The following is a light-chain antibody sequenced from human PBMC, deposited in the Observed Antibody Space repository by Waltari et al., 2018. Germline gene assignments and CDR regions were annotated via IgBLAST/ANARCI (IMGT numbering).Light chain of an antibody. CDR2: DAS. J-gene: IGKJ4*01. V-gene: IGKV1-16*02. Sequence: DIQVTQSPSSLSASVGDRVTITCRASQALGVNLAWFQQKPGTAPKSLIYDASKLQSGVPSKCAGSGPGPDFTLTITYLQPEHFATYYCKQYFNFPLTFGGGTKVEIK. CDR1: QALGVN. CDR3: KQYFNFPLT.